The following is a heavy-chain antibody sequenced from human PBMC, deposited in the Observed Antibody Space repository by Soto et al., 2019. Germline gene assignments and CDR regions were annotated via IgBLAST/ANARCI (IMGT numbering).Heavy chain of an antibody. CDR3: AREFEYDILTEKDGYWFDP. V-gene: IGHV3-33*01. CDR1: GFTFSSYG. J-gene: IGHJ5*02. D-gene: IGHD3-9*01. Sequence: GGSLRLSCAASGFTFSSYGMHWVRQAPGKGLEWVAVIWYDGSNKYYADSVKGRFTISRDNSKNTLYLQMNSLRAEDTAVYYCAREFEYDILTEKDGYWFDPWGQGTLVTVSS. CDR2: IWYDGSNK.